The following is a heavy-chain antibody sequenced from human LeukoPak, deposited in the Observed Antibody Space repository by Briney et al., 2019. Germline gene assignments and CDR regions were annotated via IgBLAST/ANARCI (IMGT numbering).Heavy chain of an antibody. D-gene: IGHD3-9*01. V-gene: IGHV1-46*01. CDR2: SNPSGGST. J-gene: IGHJ5*02. Sequence: ASVKVSCKASRYTFTSYYMDWVRQAPGQGLEWMGISNPSGGSTSYAQKFQGRVTMTRDTSTSTVYMELSSLRSEDTAVYYCARECYDILTGYYMSWFDPLGPGNPGHRLL. CDR3: ARECYDILTGYYMSWFDP. CDR1: RYTFTSYY.